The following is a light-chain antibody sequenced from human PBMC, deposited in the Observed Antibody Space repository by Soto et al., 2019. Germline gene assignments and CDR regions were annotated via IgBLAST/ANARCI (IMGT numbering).Light chain of an antibody. V-gene: IGLV7-46*01. Sequence: QAVVTQEPSLTVSPGGTVTLTCGSSTGAVTSGHYPYWFQQKPGQAPRTLIYDTTNKHSWTPARFSGSLLGGKAALTLSGAQREDEADYYCLLSFSGANWVFGGGTKVTVL. J-gene: IGLJ3*02. CDR2: DTT. CDR1: TGAVTSGHY. CDR3: LLSFSGANWV.